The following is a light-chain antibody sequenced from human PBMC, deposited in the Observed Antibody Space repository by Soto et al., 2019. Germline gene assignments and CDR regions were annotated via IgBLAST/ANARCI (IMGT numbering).Light chain of an antibody. V-gene: IGLV7-46*01. J-gene: IGLJ1*01. CDR3: LITYSGGGPYV. Sequence: QAVVTQEPSLTVSPGGAITLTCGSSTGAVTSGHYPYWFQQKPGQAPRTLIYDTSNRHSWTPARFSGSLLGGKAALTLSGPQPEDEVEYYCLITYSGGGPYVFGTGTKVTVL. CDR2: DTS. CDR1: TGAVTSGHY.